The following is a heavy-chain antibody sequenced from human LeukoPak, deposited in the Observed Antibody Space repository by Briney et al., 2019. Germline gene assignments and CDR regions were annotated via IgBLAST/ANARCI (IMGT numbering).Heavy chain of an antibody. J-gene: IGHJ4*02. CDR2: ISSSSSYI. Sequence: PGGSLRLSCAASGFTFSSYSMNWVRQAPGKGLEWVSSISSSSSYIYYADSVKGRFTISRDNAKNSLYLQVNSLRAEDTAVYYCARDWFGDLRDYWGQGTLVTVSS. D-gene: IGHD3-10*01. CDR3: ARDWFGDLRDY. V-gene: IGHV3-21*01. CDR1: GFTFSSYS.